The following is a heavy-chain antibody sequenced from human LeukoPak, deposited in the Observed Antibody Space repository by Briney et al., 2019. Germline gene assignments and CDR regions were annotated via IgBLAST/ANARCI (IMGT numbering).Heavy chain of an antibody. D-gene: IGHD6-19*01. V-gene: IGHV3-48*03. Sequence: GGSLRLSCAASGFTFSDYEMNWVRQAPGKGLEWVSYISSSASIIYYSDSVKGRFTISRDNAKNSLYLQMNSLRAEDTAVYYCARGLQWLAYYFDYWGQGTLVTVSS. J-gene: IGHJ4*02. CDR1: GFTFSDYE. CDR3: ARGLQWLAYYFDY. CDR2: ISSSASII.